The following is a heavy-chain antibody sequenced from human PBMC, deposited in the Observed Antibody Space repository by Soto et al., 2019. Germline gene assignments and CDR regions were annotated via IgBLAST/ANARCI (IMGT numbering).Heavy chain of an antibody. D-gene: IGHD1-1*01. CDR1: GYTFTGYY. J-gene: IGHJ4*02. Sequence: ASVKVSCKASGYTFTGYYIHWVRQAPGQGLEWMGWINPNSGVTNYAQKFQGWVTMTRGTSISTAYMELSRLRSDDTAVYYCARASKSTTPDFDYWGQGTLVTVSS. V-gene: IGHV1-2*04. CDR3: ARASKSTTPDFDY. CDR2: INPNSGVT.